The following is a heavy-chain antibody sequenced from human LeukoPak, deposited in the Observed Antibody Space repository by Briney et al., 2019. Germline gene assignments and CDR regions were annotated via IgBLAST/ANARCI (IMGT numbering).Heavy chain of an antibody. CDR3: AKQIDKYGSGSREVDY. Sequence: GGSLRLSCAASRFTFSSYAMSWVRQAPGKGLEWVSAISGSGGSTYYADSVKGRFTISRDNSKNTLYLQMNSLRAEDTAVYYCAKQIDKYGSGSREVDYWGQGTLVTVSS. D-gene: IGHD3-10*01. CDR1: RFTFSSYA. CDR2: ISGSGGST. J-gene: IGHJ4*02. V-gene: IGHV3-23*01.